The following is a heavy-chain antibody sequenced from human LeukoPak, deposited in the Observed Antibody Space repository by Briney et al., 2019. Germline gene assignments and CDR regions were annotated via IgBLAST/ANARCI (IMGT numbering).Heavy chain of an antibody. D-gene: IGHD6-6*01. CDR3: ARGRLVSSQPFDY. CDR1: GGAFSGYY. Sequence: SETLSLTCAVYGGAFSGYYWSWIRQPPGKGLEWIGEINHSGSTNYNPSLKSRVTISADTSKNQFSLKLSSVTAADTAVYYCARGRLVSSQPFDYWGQGTLVTVSS. V-gene: IGHV4-34*01. J-gene: IGHJ4*02. CDR2: INHSGST.